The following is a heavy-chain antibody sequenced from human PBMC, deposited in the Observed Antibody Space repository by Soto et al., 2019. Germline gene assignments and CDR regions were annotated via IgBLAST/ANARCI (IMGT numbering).Heavy chain of an antibody. V-gene: IGHV1-2*04. CDR1: GYSSTDYH. Sequence: AAVQVSFKASGYSSTDYHLHWVRQAPGQGLEWLGRINPKSGGTSTAQKFQDWVTMTTDTSISTASMELARLTSDDTAIYYCARGDSTDCSNGVCSFFYNHDMDVWGQGTTVTVSS. CDR3: ARGDSTDCSNGVCSFFYNHDMDV. D-gene: IGHD2-8*01. J-gene: IGHJ6*02. CDR2: INPKSGGT.